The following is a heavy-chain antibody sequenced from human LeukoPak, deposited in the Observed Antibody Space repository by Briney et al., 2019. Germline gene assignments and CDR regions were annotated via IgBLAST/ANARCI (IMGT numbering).Heavy chain of an antibody. Sequence: SESLSLTCTVSVGSLCIYYWSWIRHPPGRGLGWIGYIHYSGRTTYNTSLKSRGTISVDTSKNQFPLKLSSVTAADAALYYCAIGLRATNPAHVYYCYMDVWGKGNTVTVSS. CDR1: VGSLCIYY. J-gene: IGHJ6*03. CDR2: IHYSGRT. CDR3: AIGLRATNPAHVYYCYMDV. V-gene: IGHV4-59*01. D-gene: IGHD2-2*01.